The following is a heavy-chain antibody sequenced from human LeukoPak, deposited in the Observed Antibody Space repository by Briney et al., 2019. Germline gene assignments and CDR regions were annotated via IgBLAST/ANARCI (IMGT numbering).Heavy chain of an antibody. J-gene: IGHJ4*02. CDR3: ARTASIAAAGTREVYFDY. CDR2: IYYSGST. CDR1: GGSISSYY. D-gene: IGHD6-13*01. Sequence: PSETLSLTCTVSGGSISSYYWSWIRQPPGKGLEWIGYIYYSGSTNYNPSLKSRVTISVDTSKSQFSLKLSSVTAADTAVYYCARTASIAAAGTREVYFDYWGQGTLVTVSS. V-gene: IGHV4-59*01.